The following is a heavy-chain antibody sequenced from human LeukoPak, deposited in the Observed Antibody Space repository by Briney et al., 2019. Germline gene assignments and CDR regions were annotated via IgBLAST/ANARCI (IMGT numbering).Heavy chain of an antibody. V-gene: IGHV3-21*01. J-gene: IGHJ4*02. CDR2: ISTTSSYI. Sequence: GGSLRLSCEASGFTFSSYSMNWVRQAPGKGLEWVSSISTTSSYIYYADSVKGRFTISRDNAKNSLYLQMNSLRPEDTAVYYCARDRGLYQLLYHDYWGQGTLVTVSS. CDR1: GFTFSSYS. D-gene: IGHD2-2*02. CDR3: ARDRGLYQLLYHDY.